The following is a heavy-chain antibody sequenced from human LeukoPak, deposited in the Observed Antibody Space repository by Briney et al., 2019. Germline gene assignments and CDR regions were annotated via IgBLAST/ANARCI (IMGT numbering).Heavy chain of an antibody. J-gene: IGHJ4*02. Sequence: ASVKVSCKASGYTFIGYYMHWVRQAPGQGLEWMGWINPNSGGTNYAQKFQGRVTMTRDTSISTAYMELSRLRSDDTAVYYCARAPNDYSNYFDYWGQGTLVTVSS. CDR1: GYTFIGYY. D-gene: IGHD4-11*01. CDR3: ARAPNDYSNYFDY. V-gene: IGHV1-2*02. CDR2: INPNSGGT.